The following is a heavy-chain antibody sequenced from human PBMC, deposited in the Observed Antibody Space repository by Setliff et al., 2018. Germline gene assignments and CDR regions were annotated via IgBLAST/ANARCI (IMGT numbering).Heavy chain of an antibody. CDR1: RFTFSNYG. CDR2: IWNDGSTK. V-gene: IGHV3-30*02. D-gene: IGHD6-19*01. Sequence: PGGSLRLSCAASRFTFSNYGMHWVRQAPGKGLEWVALIWNDGSTKFYGDSVKGRFTISRDNSKNTLWLQMGSLRADDMAVYYCAKDSSGWPHSLISYFQHWGQGTLVTVSS. CDR3: AKDSSGWPHSLISYFQH. J-gene: IGHJ1*01.